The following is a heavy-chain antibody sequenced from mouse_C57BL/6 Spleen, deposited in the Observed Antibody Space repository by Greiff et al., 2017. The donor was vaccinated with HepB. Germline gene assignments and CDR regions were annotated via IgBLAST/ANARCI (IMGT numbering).Heavy chain of an antibody. J-gene: IGHJ2*01. CDR2: IYPGSGST. Sequence: QVQLQQPGAELVKPGASVKMSCKASGYTFTSYWITWVKQRPGQGLEWIGDIYPGSGSTNYNEKFKSKATLTVDKSSSTAYMQLSSLTSEDSAVYYCARDDYDLFDYWGQGTTLTVSS. D-gene: IGHD2-4*01. CDR3: ARDDYDLFDY. CDR1: GYTFTSYW. V-gene: IGHV1-55*01.